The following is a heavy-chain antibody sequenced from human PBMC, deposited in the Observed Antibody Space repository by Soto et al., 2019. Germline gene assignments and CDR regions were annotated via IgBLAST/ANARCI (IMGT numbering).Heavy chain of an antibody. D-gene: IGHD3-16*01. CDR2: VSATAGTT. CDR3: AKDRLAGGFDY. CDR1: GFTFSGYY. V-gene: IGHV3-23*01. Sequence: PGGSLRLSCAASGFTFSGYYMSWIRQAPGKGLEWVSLVSATAGTTYYTDSVKGRFTISRDNSRNTVYLQMNSLRADDTAVYYCAKDRLAGGFDYWGQGTLVTVSS. J-gene: IGHJ4*02.